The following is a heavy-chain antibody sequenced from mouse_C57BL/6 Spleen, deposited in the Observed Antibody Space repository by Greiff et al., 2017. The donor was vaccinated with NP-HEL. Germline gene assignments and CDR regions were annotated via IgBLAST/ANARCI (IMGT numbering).Heavy chain of an antibody. D-gene: IGHD4-1*01. V-gene: IGHV3-1*01. CDR2: ISYSGST. CDR3: ARGGSWAGFAD. CDR1: GYSITSGYD. Sequence: EVQLQESGPGMVKPSQSLSLTCTVTGYSITSGYDWHWIRHFPGNKLEWMGYISYSGSTNYTPSLKSRISITHDTSKNHFFLKLKSVTTEDTATDDCARGGSWAGFADWGQGTLVTVAA. J-gene: IGHJ3*01.